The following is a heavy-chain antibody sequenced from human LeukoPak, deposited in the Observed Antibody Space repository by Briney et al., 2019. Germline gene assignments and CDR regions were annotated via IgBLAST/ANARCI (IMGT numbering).Heavy chain of an antibody. D-gene: IGHD3-22*01. CDR1: GGTFSSYA. J-gene: IGHJ4*02. V-gene: IGHV1-69*05. CDR2: IIPIFGTA. Sequence: VASVKVSCKASGGTFSSYAISWVRQAPGQGLEWMGGIIPIFGTANYAQKFRGRVTITTDESTSTAYMELSSLRSEDTAVYYCARVVRDSSGYVPHYFDYWGQGTLVTVSS. CDR3: ARVVRDSSGYVPHYFDY.